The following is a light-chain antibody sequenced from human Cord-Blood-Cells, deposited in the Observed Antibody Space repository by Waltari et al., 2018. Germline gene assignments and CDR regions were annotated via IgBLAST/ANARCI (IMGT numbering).Light chain of an antibody. CDR2: AAS. CDR3: QQSYSTLFT. V-gene: IGKV1-39*01. Sequence: DIHMTQSPSSLSVSVGDRVTLTCRASQSISSYLNWYQQKPGKAPKLLIYAASSLQSGVPSRFSGSGSGTDFTLTISSLQPEDFATYYCQQSYSTLFTFGPGTKVDI. CDR1: QSISSY. J-gene: IGKJ3*01.